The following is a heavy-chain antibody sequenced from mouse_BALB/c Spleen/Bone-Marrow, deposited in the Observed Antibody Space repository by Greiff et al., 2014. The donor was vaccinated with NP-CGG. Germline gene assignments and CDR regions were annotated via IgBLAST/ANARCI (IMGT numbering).Heavy chain of an antibody. CDR1: GFTFSSCA. Sequence: EVKLEESGGGLVKPGGSLKLSCAASGFTFSSCAMSWVRQTPEKRLEWVATISSGGNYTYYPDSVKGRFTISRDNAKNTLYLQMSSLRSEDTAMYYCASTGYFFDYWGQGTTLTVSS. CDR2: ISSGGNYT. D-gene: IGHD4-1*01. CDR3: ASTGYFFDY. V-gene: IGHV5-9-1*01. J-gene: IGHJ2*01.